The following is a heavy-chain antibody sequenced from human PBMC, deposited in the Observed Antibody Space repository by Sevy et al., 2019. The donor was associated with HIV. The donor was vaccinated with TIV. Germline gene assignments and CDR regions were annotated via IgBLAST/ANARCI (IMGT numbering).Heavy chain of an antibody. CDR1: GFTFSSFA. CDR2: INGRGGSA. D-gene: IGHD1-26*01. Sequence: GGSLRLSCAASGFTFSSFAMSWVRHLPGKGLEWVSTINGRGGSAYYAASVKGRVTLSRDNSNNTVFLQMNRLRDEDTAVYYCARPTPRISPSSAAFFDYWGQGTLVTVSS. J-gene: IGHJ4*02. CDR3: ARPTPRISPSSAAFFDY. V-gene: IGHV3-23*01.